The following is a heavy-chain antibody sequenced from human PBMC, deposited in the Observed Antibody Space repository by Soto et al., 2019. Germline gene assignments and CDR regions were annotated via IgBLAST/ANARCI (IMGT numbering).Heavy chain of an antibody. Sequence: PGESLKISCKGSGFTFTTYWIGWVRQVPGKGLEWMGVIYPDDSDTRYSPSFQGRVTISADKSNSTAYLQWSSLEASDTAVYYCARAFRSNYYAFWGQGILVTVSS. V-gene: IGHV5-51*01. D-gene: IGHD3-3*01. CDR1: GFTFTTYW. CDR3: ARAFRSNYYAF. J-gene: IGHJ4*02. CDR2: IYPDDSDT.